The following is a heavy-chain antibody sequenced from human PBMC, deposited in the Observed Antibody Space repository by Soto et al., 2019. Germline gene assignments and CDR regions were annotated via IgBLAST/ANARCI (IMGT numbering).Heavy chain of an antibody. D-gene: IGHD3-3*01. Sequence: PSETLSLTCTVSGGSISSYYWSWIRQPPGKGLEWIGYIYYSGSTNYNPSLKSRVTISVDTSKNQFSLKLSSVTAADTAVYYCARGLYYDFWSGYYTTFDYWGQGTLVTVSS. V-gene: IGHV4-59*12. J-gene: IGHJ4*02. CDR3: ARGLYYDFWSGYYTTFDY. CDR1: GGSISSYY. CDR2: IYYSGST.